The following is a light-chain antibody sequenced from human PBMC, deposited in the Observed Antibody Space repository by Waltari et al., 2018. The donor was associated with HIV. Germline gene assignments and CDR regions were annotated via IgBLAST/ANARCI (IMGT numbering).Light chain of an antibody. Sequence: QSALTQPRSVSGSPGQSVTISCRGSSTDIGDYHHVPWYQQHPGEVPKLVIFDVPKRPSGDPDRFSGSMSVNTASLTISGLQAEDEADYYCCSYAGTYTWVFGGGTRLTVL. CDR1: STDIGDYHH. V-gene: IGLV2-11*01. J-gene: IGLJ2*01. CDR2: DVP. CDR3: CSYAGTYTWV.